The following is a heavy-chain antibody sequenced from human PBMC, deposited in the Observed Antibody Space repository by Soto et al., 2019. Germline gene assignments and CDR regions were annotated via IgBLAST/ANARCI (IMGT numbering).Heavy chain of an antibody. CDR3: ARNSGYGVAEAFDI. J-gene: IGHJ3*02. CDR2: IWYDGSNK. CDR1: GFTFSSYG. V-gene: IGHV3-33*01. Sequence: GGSLRLSCAASGFTFSSYGMHWVRQAPGKGLEWVAVIWYDGSNKYYADSVKGRFTISRDNSKNTLYLQMNSLRAEDTAVYYCARNSGYGVAEAFDIWGQGTMVTVSS. D-gene: IGHD5-12*01.